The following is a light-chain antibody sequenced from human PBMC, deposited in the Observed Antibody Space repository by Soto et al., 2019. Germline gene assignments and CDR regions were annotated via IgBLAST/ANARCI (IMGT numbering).Light chain of an antibody. CDR3: QQTYSDIS. CDR1: QTISTY. J-gene: IGKJ4*01. V-gene: IGKV1-39*01. Sequence: DIQLTQYPSSRSASVGETVTITFRASQTISTYLLWYHQKPGRAPNLLIYNASTLHSGVPSKFSGSGSGTDFTLTISGLQPEDFATYHCQQTYSDISFGGGTKVDI. CDR2: NAS.